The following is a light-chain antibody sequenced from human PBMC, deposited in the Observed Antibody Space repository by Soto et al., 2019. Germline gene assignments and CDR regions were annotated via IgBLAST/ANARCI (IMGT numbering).Light chain of an antibody. J-gene: IGKJ4*01. CDR3: QERSNWPRLT. V-gene: IGKV3-11*01. CDR2: DVS. Sequence: EIVLTQSPATLSLSPGERATLPCRASQSVSTSLAWYQQRPGQAPRLLIYDVSNRAAGVPARFSGSGSGTDFTLPISSLEPEDFAIYYCQERSNWPRLTFGGGTTVEIK. CDR1: QSVSTS.